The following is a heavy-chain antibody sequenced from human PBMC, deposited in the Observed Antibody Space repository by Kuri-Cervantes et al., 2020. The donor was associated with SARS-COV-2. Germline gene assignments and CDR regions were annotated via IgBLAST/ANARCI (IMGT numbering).Heavy chain of an antibody. Sequence: GESLKISCAASGFTFSSYAMSWVRQAPGKGLEWVSAISGSGGSTYYADSVKGRFTISRDNSKNTLYLQMNSLRAEDTAVYYCARGGRDYDFWSGYPGMGMDVWGQGTTVTVSS. CDR2: ISGSGGST. D-gene: IGHD3-3*01. CDR1: GFTFSSYA. V-gene: IGHV3-23*01. J-gene: IGHJ6*02. CDR3: ARGGRDYDFWSGYPGMGMDV.